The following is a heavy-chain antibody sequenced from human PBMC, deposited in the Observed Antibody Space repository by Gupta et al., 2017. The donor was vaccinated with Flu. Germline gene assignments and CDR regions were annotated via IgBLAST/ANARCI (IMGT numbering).Heavy chain of an antibody. V-gene: IGHV4-59*08. CDR2: IYYRGSS. D-gene: IGHD4-17*01. J-gene: IGHJ4*02. CDR1: GGSISTYY. CDR3: AGGIYGDKY. Sequence: SGGSISTYYWSWIRQPPEKGLEWIGYIYYRGSSNDNPSLKSRVTISGDTSKNQFSLKMSSVTAADTAVYYCAGGIYGDKYWCQVTLVTVSS.